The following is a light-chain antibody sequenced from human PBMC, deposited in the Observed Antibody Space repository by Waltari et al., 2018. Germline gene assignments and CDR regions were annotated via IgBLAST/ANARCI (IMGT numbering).Light chain of an antibody. CDR2: DAS. CDR3: QKYGSLPET. V-gene: IGKV3-20*01. CDR1: QSISKY. J-gene: IGKJ1*01. Sequence: EIMLTQSPGTLSLSPGESATLPCMASQSISKYLAWYQQKPGQAPRLLIYDASIRATGIPDRFSGSGYGTDFSLTISRLEAEDFAVYYCQKYGSLPETFGRGTKLEIK.